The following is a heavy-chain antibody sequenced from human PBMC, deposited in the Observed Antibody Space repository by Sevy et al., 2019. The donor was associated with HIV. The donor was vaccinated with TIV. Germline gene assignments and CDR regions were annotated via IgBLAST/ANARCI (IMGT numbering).Heavy chain of an antibody. V-gene: IGHV3-30*02. CDR2: VHYDGSKK. CDR1: GFTFSSYG. J-gene: IGHJ6*03. D-gene: IGHD5-18*01. Sequence: GGSLRLSCAASGFTFSSYGMHWVRQAPGKGLEWVAFVHYDGSKKYYADSVKGRFTSSRDNSNLYLQMSRLRAEDTDVYYCAKVGIWGYSYGVAYYSDFYMDVWGNGTTVTVSS. CDR3: AKVGIWGYSYGVAYYSDFYMDV.